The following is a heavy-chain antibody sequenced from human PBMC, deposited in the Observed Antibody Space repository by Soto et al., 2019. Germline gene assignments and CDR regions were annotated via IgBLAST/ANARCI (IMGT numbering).Heavy chain of an antibody. Sequence: PGGSLRLSCAASGFTFSSYSMNWVRQAPGKGLEWVSPISSSSSYIYYADSVKGRFTISRDNAKNSLYLQMNSLRAEDTAVYYYARAVDIVATIMSYYYYMDVWGKGTTVTVSS. D-gene: IGHD5-12*01. CDR1: GFTFSSYS. CDR2: ISSSSSYI. V-gene: IGHV3-21*01. J-gene: IGHJ6*03. CDR3: ARAVDIVATIMSYYYYMDV.